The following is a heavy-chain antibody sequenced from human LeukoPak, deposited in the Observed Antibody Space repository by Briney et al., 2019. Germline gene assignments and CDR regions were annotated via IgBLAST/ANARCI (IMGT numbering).Heavy chain of an antibody. D-gene: IGHD6-13*01. CDR2: INPNSGGT. Sequence: GASVKVSCKASGYTFAGYYMHWVRQAPGQGLEWMGWINPNSGGTNYAQKFQGRVTMTRDTSISTAYMELSRLRSDDTAVYYCARSSSSWRISDYWGQGTLVTVSS. V-gene: IGHV1-2*02. CDR1: GYTFAGYY. CDR3: ARSSSSWRISDY. J-gene: IGHJ4*02.